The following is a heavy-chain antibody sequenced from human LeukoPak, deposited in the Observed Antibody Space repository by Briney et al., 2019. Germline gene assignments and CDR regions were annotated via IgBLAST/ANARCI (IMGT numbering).Heavy chain of an antibody. D-gene: IGHD3-10*01. Sequence: PGGSLRLSCAASGFSFYDFAMHWVRQAPGKGLEWVSGITWNGGTIDYADSVKGRSTISRDNAKNSLYLQMNSLRAEDTALYYCATRYASGPIADYWGQGTLVTVSS. CDR1: GFSFYDFA. CDR2: ITWNGGTI. CDR3: ATRYASGPIADY. V-gene: IGHV3-9*01. J-gene: IGHJ4*02.